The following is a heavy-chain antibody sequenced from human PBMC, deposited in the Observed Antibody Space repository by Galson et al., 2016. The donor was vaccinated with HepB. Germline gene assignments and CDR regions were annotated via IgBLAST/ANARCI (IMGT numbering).Heavy chain of an antibody. V-gene: IGHV3-33*06. CDR1: GFTVSHHA. CDR3: AKGEGSGYYDKWWNFDS. J-gene: IGHJ4*02. CDR2: IWHDGSNS. Sequence: SLRLSCAASGFTVSHHAMHWVRQAPGKGLEWVTFIWHDGSNSYYADSVKGRFTISRDNSRNTVSLQMNSLTAEDTAMYYCAKGEGSGYYDKWWNFDSWGQGTLVTVSS. D-gene: IGHD3-22*01.